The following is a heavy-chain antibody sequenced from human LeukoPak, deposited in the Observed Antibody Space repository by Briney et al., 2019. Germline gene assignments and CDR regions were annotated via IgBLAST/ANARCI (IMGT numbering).Heavy chain of an antibody. CDR1: YGSISSYY. CDR2: IYSSGIT. D-gene: IGHD6-25*01. V-gene: IGHV4-59*01. J-gene: IGHJ4*02. CDR3: ARSGGFGSDY. Sequence: SETLSLTCIVSYGSISSYYWSWIRQPPGKGLEWIGQIYSSGITNYSPSLKSRVTISVDTSKNQFSLKLTSVSAADTAVYFCARSGGFGSDYWGQGTLVTVSS.